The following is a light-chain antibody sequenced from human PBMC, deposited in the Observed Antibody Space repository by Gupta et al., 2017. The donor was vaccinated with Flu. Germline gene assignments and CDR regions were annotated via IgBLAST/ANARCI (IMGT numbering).Light chain of an antibody. Sequence: PVTLGQPAYISCRSSQSLGYKNGISFVSWFQQRPGQSPMRLIYECSNLDCGVTSRFSGSGSGNDFTLKISRVEDEDVGVYCCKRCRPPWTFGQGTKLEI. CDR1: QSLGYKNGISF. CDR2: ECS. V-gene: IGKV2-30*01. J-gene: IGKJ2*02. CDR3: KRCRPPWT.